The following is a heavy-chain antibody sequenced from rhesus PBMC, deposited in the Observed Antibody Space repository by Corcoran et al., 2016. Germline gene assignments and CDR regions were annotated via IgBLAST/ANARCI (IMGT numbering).Heavy chain of an antibody. CDR2: RSGRSGTT. CDR1: GGSLSSSNW. J-gene: IGHJ4*01. D-gene: IGHD2-2*01. V-gene: IGHV4-65*01. CDR3: ARQVLRAMVDY. Sequence: QVQLQESGPGLVKPSETLSLTCAVSGGSLSSSNWWSWIRQPPGKGLGWIGDRSGRSGTTNDTRSHQSRVTISTATSKKRCSMKMSSVTAADTAVYYCARQVLRAMVDYWGQGVLVTVSS.